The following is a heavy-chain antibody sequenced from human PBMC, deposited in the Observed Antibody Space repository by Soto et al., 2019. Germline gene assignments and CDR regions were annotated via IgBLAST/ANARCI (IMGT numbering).Heavy chain of an antibody. V-gene: IGHV3-30-3*01. J-gene: IGHJ3*02. CDR1: GCTFSSYA. D-gene: IGHD2-21*02. Sequence: GSLRLSCTASGCTFSSYAMHWVRQAAGKGLEWVAVISYDGSNKYYADSVKGRFTISRDNSKNTLYLQMKSLRAEDTAVYYCARDHCGGDCYPYDAFDIWGQGAMVTV. CDR2: ISYDGSNK. CDR3: ARDHCGGDCYPYDAFDI.